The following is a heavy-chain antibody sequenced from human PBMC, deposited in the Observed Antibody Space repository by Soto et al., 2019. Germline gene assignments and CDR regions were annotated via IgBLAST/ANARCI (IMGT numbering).Heavy chain of an antibody. D-gene: IGHD6-13*01. V-gene: IGHV3-33*01. J-gene: IGHJ4*02. CDR3: ARAGQQLAPFDY. CDR1: GFTFSSYG. Sequence: PGGSLRLSCAASGFTFSSYGMHWVRQAPGKGLEWVAVIWYDGSNKYYADSVKGRFTISRDNSKNTLYLQMNSLRAEDTAVYYCARAGQQLAPFDYWGQGTLVTVSS. CDR2: IWYDGSNK.